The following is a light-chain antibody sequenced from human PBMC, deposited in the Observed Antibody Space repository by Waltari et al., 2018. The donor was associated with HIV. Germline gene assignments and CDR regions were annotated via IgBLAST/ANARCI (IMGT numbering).Light chain of an antibody. Sequence: EIVMTQSPATLSVSPGGRATLSCRASQSVTTNLAWYQQKPGQAPRVLIYGASTRASGIPARFSGSGSGTEFTLTISSLQPEDFAVYYCQQYYNWPPSWTFDQGTKVEIK. V-gene: IGKV3-15*01. J-gene: IGKJ1*01. CDR2: GAS. CDR1: QSVTTN. CDR3: QQYYNWPPSWT.